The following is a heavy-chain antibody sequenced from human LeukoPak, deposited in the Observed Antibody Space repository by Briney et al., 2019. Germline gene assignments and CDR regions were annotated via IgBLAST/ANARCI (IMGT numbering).Heavy chain of an antibody. V-gene: IGHV4-34*01. Sequence: SETLSLTCAVYGGSFSGYYLSWVRQPPGKGLEWVGAISDSGSTNYNPSLESRVTISVDTSKNPFSLKLRSVTAADTAVYYCARVYYDISSGYSNWFDPRGQGTLVTVSS. CDR1: GGSFSGYY. J-gene: IGHJ5*02. D-gene: IGHD3-3*01. CDR3: ARVYYDISSGYSNWFDP. CDR2: ISDSGST.